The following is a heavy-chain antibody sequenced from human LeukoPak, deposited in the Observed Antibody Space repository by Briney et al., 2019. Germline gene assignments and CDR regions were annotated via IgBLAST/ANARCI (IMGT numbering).Heavy chain of an antibody. CDR2: IYTSGSN. CDR3: ARAIYNWNYMRY. J-gene: IGHJ4*02. D-gene: IGHD1-7*01. V-gene: IGHV4-61*09. Sequence: PSETLSLTCTVSGGSISSGSYYWSWIRQPAGKGLEWIGHIYTSGSNNYNPSLKSRVTISVDTSKNQFSLELSSVTAADTAVYYCARAIYNWNYMRYWGQGTLVTVSS. CDR1: GGSISSGSYY.